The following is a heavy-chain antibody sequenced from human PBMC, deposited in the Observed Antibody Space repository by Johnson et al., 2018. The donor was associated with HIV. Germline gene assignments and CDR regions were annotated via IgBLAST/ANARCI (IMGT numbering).Heavy chain of an antibody. Sequence: VQLVESGGGLVQPGGSLRLSCAASGFTFSSYWMHWVRQAPGKGLVWVSRINSDGSSTSYADSVKGRFTISRDNAKNTLYLQMNSLKTEDTAVYYCTSRRDGYNLIGIWGQGTMVTVSS. V-gene: IGHV3-74*01. J-gene: IGHJ3*02. CDR1: GFTFSSYW. CDR3: TSRRDGYNLIGI. D-gene: IGHD5-24*01. CDR2: INSDGSST.